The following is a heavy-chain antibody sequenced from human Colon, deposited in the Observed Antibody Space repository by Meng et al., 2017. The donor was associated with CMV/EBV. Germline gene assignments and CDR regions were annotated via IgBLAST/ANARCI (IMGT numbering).Heavy chain of an antibody. CDR1: GVSVTDNY. V-gene: IGHV3-53*05. Sequence: GGSLRLSCAVSGVSVTDNYMSWVRQAPGKGLQWVSDVYSGGATHYADSLMGRFTISRDKSKNTLYLHMNNLRVEDTAVYYCARALGYSSSWTGFDNWGQGTLVTVSS. CDR3: ARALGYSSSWTGFDN. J-gene: IGHJ4*02. CDR2: VYSGGAT. D-gene: IGHD6-13*01.